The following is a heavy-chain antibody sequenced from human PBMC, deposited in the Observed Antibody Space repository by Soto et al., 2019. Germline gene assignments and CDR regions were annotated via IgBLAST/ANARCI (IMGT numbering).Heavy chain of an antibody. CDR3: ARDSSARTLGFGDYYYYMDV. CDR2: TSYDGSNK. CDR1: GFTFSNYA. J-gene: IGHJ6*03. Sequence: GVSLRLSCAASGFTFSNYAMHWVRQAPGKGLEWVAVTSYDGSNKYYADSVKGRFTISRDNSKNTLYLQMNSLRAEDTAVYYCARDSSARTLGFGDYYYYMDVWGKGTTVTVSS. V-gene: IGHV3-30*04. D-gene: IGHD6-6*01.